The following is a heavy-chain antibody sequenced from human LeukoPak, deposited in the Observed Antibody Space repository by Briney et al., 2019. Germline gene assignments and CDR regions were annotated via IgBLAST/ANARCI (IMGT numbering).Heavy chain of an antibody. CDR1: GFTFSSYP. CDR2: IGASGVTT. V-gene: IGHV3-23*01. Sequence: GCLRLSCAAPGFTFSSYPMSWVRQGPGKGLWWVSSIGASGVTTYFADSVKGRFTISRDNPKNTLFMQMNSLRAEDTAVYYGEKGGQYGSSWYLIDYWGLGTVVTVSS. CDR3: EKGGQYGSSWYLIDY. D-gene: IGHD6-13*01. J-gene: IGHJ4*02.